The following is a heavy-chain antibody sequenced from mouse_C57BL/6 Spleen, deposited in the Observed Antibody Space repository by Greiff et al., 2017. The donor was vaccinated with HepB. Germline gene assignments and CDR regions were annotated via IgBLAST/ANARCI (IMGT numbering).Heavy chain of an antibody. V-gene: IGHV1-55*01. J-gene: IGHJ4*01. D-gene: IGHD2-1*01. CDR2: IYPGSGST. CDR1: GYTFTSYW. Sequence: VQLQQSGAELVKPGASVKMSCKASGYTFTSYWITWVKQRPGQGLEWIGDIYPGSGSTNYNEKFKSKATLTVDTSSSTAYMQLSSLTSEDSAVYYCARRGYGKSSYYAMDYWGQGTSVTVSS. CDR3: ARRGYGKSSYYAMDY.